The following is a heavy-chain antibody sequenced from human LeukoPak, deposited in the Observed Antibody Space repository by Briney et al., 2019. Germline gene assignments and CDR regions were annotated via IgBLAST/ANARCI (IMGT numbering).Heavy chain of an antibody. D-gene: IGHD3-22*01. CDR1: GFTVSSNY. V-gene: IGHV3-66*01. J-gene: IGHJ4*02. Sequence: GGSLRLSCAASGFTVSSNYMSWVRQAPGKGLEWVSVIYSSGSTYYADSVKGRFTISRDNSKNTLYLQMNSLRAEDTAVYYCARARTYYYDSSGYYYDYWGRGTLVTVSS. CDR3: ARARTYYYDSSGYYYDY. CDR2: IYSSGST.